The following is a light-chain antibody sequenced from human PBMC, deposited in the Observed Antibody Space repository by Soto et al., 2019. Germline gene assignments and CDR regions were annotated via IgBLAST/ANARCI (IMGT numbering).Light chain of an antibody. J-gene: IGKJ3*01. V-gene: IGKV4-1*01. Sequence: DIVMTQSPDSLVVSLGERATINCKSSQSVLYSSNNKNYLAWYQQKPGQSPKLLIYWASTRESGVPERFSGSGYGTAFTLPISSLQAEDVAIYYCQQYYNTPLTFGPGTKVDI. CDR1: QSVLYSSNNKNY. CDR3: QQYYNTPLT. CDR2: WAS.